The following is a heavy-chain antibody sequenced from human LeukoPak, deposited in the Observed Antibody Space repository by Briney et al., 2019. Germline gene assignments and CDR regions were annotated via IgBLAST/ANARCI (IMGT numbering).Heavy chain of an antibody. CDR1: GFTFSSYT. Sequence: GGSLRLSCAASGFTFSSYTMNWVRQAPGRGLEWVSSISRSSSYIYYGDSVKGRFTISRDNAKNSLYLQMNSLRAEDTAVYYCARVAYYDSSGYYPVPFDYWGQGTLATVSS. J-gene: IGHJ4*02. CDR2: ISRSSSYI. CDR3: ARVAYYDSSGYYPVPFDY. V-gene: IGHV3-21*01. D-gene: IGHD3-22*01.